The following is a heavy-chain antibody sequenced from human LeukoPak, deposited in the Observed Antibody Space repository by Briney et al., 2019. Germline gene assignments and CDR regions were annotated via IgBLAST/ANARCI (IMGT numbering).Heavy chain of an antibody. J-gene: IGHJ4*02. CDR3: AKDAQRGFDYSNSLEY. CDR1: GFTFSHYG. CDR2: IWNDGTNR. D-gene: IGHD4-11*01. V-gene: IGHV3-33*06. Sequence: TGGSLRLSCAASGFTFSHYGMHWVRQAPGKGLEGVAVIWNDGTNRYYGGSVKGRFTISRDDSKNTVYLQMNGLRAGDTAVYYCAKDAQRGFDYSNSLEYWGQGTLVTVSS.